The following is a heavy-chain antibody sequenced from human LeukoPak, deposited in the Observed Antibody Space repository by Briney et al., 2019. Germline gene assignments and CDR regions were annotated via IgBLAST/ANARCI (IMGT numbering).Heavy chain of an antibody. V-gene: IGHV4-39*07. CDR3: ASGGRLGV. D-gene: IGHD3-10*01. Sequence: PSETLSLTCTVSGASISSTTYYWSWIRQPPGKGLEWIGEINHSGSTNYNPSLKSRVTISVDTSKNQFSLKLSSVTAADTAVYYCASGGRLGVWGQGTLVTVSS. J-gene: IGHJ4*02. CDR1: GASISSTTYY. CDR2: INHSGST.